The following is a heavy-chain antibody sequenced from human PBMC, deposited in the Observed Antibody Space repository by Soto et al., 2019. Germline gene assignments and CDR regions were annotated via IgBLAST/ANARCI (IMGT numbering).Heavy chain of an antibody. CDR1: GDSISGYY. CDR2: IYYTGST. CDR3: AKYRRTDEDGYTWDY. D-gene: IGHD6-13*01. J-gene: IGHJ4*02. V-gene: IGHV4-59*01. Sequence: SETLSLTCTVSGDSISGYYWSWIRQPPGKGLEWIGFIYYTGSTNYNPSLRGRVTMSVDTSKNRFSLKLRSVTAADTAVYFWAKYRRTDEDGYTWDYWGQGALVTVS.